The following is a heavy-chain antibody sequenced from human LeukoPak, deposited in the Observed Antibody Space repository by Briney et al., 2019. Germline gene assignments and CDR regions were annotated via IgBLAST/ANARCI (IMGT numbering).Heavy chain of an antibody. D-gene: IGHD3-22*01. CDR3: AKFEAYYYDSSGYWKY. Sequence: PGGSLRLSCADSGFTFRNYAMSWVRQAPGKGLEWVSAISGSGGSTYYADSVKGRFTISRDNSKNTLYLQMNSLRAEDTAVYYCAKFEAYYYDSSGYWKYWGQGTLVTVSS. J-gene: IGHJ4*02. CDR2: ISGSGGST. CDR1: GFTFRNYA. V-gene: IGHV3-23*01.